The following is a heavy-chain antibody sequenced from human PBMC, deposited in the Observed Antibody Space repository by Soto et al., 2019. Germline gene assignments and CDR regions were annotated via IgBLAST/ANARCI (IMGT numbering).Heavy chain of an antibody. Sequence: GESLRLSCAPSGFTLSSYAISWVRQAPGKGLEWVSAISGSGGSTYYADSVKGRFTISRDNSKNTLYLQMNSLRAEDTAVYYCAKDQSGRLPRAFDYWGQGTLVTVSS. J-gene: IGHJ4*02. D-gene: IGHD5-12*01. CDR2: ISGSGGST. CDR3: AKDQSGRLPRAFDY. CDR1: GFTLSSYA. V-gene: IGHV3-23*01.